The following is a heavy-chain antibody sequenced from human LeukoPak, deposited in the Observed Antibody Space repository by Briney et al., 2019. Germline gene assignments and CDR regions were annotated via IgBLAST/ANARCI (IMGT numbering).Heavy chain of an antibody. J-gene: IGHJ4*02. V-gene: IGHV3-30*04. CDR3: AKAEIAVAFFDY. D-gene: IGHD6-19*01. Sequence: GGSLRLSCAASGFTFSSYAMHWVRQAPGKGLEWVAVISYDGSNKYYADSVKGRFTISRDNSKNTLYLQMNSLRAEDTAVYYCAKAEIAVAFFDYWGQGTLVTVSS. CDR2: ISYDGSNK. CDR1: GFTFSSYA.